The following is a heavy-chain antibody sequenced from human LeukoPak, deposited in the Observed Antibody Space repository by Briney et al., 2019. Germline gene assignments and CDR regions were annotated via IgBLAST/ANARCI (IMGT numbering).Heavy chain of an antibody. CDR3: ARVRLGSIFGVVNYYYYGMDV. D-gene: IGHD3-3*01. CDR1: GYTFTSYG. V-gene: IGHV1-18*01. J-gene: IGHJ6*02. Sequence: ASVKVSCKASGYTFTSYGISWVRQAPGQGLEWMGWIGAYNGNTNYAQKLQGRVTMTTDTSTSTAYMELRSLRSDDTAVYYCARVRLGSIFGVVNYYYYGMDVWGQGTTVTVSS. CDR2: IGAYNGNT.